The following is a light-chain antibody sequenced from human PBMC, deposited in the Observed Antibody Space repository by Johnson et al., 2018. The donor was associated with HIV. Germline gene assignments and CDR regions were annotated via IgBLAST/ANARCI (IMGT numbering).Light chain of an antibody. CDR2: DNN. CDR1: SSNIGNNY. J-gene: IGLJ1*01. CDR3: GTWDSSLSAEAV. V-gene: IGLV1-51*01. Sequence: QSVLTQPPSVSAAPGQKVTISCSGSSSNIGNNYVSWSQQLPGTAPKLLIYDNNQRPSGIPDRFSGSKSGTSATLGITGLQTGDEADYYCGTWDSSLSAEAVFGSGPKVTVL.